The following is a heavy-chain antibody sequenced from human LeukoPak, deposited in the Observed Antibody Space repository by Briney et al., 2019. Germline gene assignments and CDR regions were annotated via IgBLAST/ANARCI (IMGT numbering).Heavy chain of an antibody. CDR2: IIPIFGTA. V-gene: IGHV1-69*13. CDR3: ARPFRGLLTGQYGYFQH. D-gene: IGHD3-9*01. Sequence: ASVKVSCKASGGTFSSYAISWVRQAPGQGLEWRGVIIPIFGTANYAQKFQGRVTITADESTSTAYMELSSLRSEDTAVYYCARPFRGLLTGQYGYFQHWGQGTLVTVSS. J-gene: IGHJ1*01. CDR1: GGTFSSYA.